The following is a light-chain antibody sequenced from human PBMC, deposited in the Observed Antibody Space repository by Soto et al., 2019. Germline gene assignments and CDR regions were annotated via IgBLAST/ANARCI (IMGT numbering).Light chain of an antibody. J-gene: IGLJ1*01. V-gene: IGLV2-23*01. CDR3: CSYAGSSTFV. CDR1: NRDVGSYNL. Sequence: AQPAPLFGSPGQSVTLSLPGKNRDVGSYNLVSWYQQHPGKAPKLMIYEGSKRPSGVSNRFSGSKSGNTASLTISGLQAEDEADYYCCSYAGSSTFVFGTGTKVTVL. CDR2: EGS.